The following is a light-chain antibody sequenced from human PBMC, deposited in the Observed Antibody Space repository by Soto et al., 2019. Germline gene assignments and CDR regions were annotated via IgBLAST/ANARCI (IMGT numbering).Light chain of an antibody. CDR1: SSNIGAGYD. CDR2: GNS. J-gene: IGLJ2*01. CDR3: QSSDSSVRGSVV. V-gene: IGLV1-40*01. Sequence: QSVLTQPPSVSGAPGQRVTISCTGSSSNIGAGYDVHWYQQLPGTAPKLLIYGNSNRPSGVPDRFSGSKSGTSASLAITGLQAEDEADYYCQSSDSSVRGSVVFGGGTQLTVL.